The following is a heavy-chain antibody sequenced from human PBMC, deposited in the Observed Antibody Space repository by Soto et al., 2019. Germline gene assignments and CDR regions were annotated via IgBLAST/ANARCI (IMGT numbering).Heavy chain of an antibody. CDR2: IYYSGST. V-gene: IGHV4-31*03. CDR1: GGSISSGGYY. J-gene: IGHJ6*02. D-gene: IGHD3-16*01. CDR3: ARAPGGMLSARYYYYGMDV. Sequence: QVQLQESGPGLVKPSQTLSLTCTVSGGSISSGGYYWSWIRQHPGKGLEWIGYIYYSGSTYYNPSLKSRVTISVDTSKNQFSLKLSSVTAADTAVYYCARAPGGMLSARYYYYGMDVWGQGTTVTVSS.